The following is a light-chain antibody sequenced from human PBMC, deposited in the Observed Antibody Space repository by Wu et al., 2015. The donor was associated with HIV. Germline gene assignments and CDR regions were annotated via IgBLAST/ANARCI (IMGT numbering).Light chain of an antibody. J-gene: IGKJ2*01. CDR1: QTVSSN. Sequence: EILMTQSPATLSVSPGERATLTCTASQTVSSNLAWYKQKPGQTPSLLVYGASARATGVPDRISGSGSGTEFTLTISALQSEDFVIYYCQQYYSWPQTFGPGTKLEIK. CDR3: QQYYSWPQT. V-gene: IGKV3-15*01. CDR2: GAS.